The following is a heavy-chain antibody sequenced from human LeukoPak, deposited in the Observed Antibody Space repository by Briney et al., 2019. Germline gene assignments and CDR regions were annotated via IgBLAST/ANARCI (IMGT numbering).Heavy chain of an antibody. CDR1: GFPFSSYA. Sequence: PGGSLRLSCAASGFPFSSYAMSWVRQAPGKGLEWVSGISASGGSTYYPDSVKDRFTTSRDNSKSTLYLQINSLRDEDTAVYYCAKSGSKLSAQYYFDYWGQGTLAMVSS. D-gene: IGHD3-10*01. V-gene: IGHV3-23*01. J-gene: IGHJ4*02. CDR2: ISASGGST. CDR3: AKSGSKLSAQYYFDY.